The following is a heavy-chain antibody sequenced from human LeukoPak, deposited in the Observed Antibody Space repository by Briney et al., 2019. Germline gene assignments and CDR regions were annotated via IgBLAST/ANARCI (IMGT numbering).Heavy chain of an antibody. Sequence: SETLSLTCTVSGGSISSYYWSWVRQAPTKGLEWIGEIYHSGSANYNPSLKNRLTMSVDKSNNQFSLKLMSVTAADTAVYFCAVSRYYYMDVWGTGTTVTVSS. V-gene: IGHV4-59*04. J-gene: IGHJ6*03. CDR1: GGSISSYY. CDR3: AVSRYYYMDV. CDR2: IYHSGSA.